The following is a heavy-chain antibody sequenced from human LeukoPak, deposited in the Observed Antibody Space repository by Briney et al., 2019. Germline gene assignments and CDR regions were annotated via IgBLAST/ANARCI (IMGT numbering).Heavy chain of an antibody. J-gene: IGHJ4*02. CDR3: ARDVFGSGSF. D-gene: IGHD3-10*01. Sequence: ASVEVSCKASGYTFTGYYIHWVRQAPGQGLEWMGWINPNSGDTNYAQKFQGRVTMTRDTSISTAYMELSRLRSDDTAVYFCARDVFGSGSFWGQGTLVTVSS. CDR2: INPNSGDT. V-gene: IGHV1-2*02. CDR1: GYTFTGYY.